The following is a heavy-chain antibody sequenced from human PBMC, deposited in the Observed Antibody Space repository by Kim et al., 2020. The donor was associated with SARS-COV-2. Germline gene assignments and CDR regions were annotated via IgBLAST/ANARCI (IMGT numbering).Heavy chain of an antibody. CDR3: ARGTGSSGWYVVSYCYYGMDV. D-gene: IGHD6-19*01. Sequence: ASVKVSCKASGYTFTSYDINWVRQATGQGLEWMGWMNPNSGNTGYAQKFQGRVTMTRNTSISTAYMELSSLRSEDTAVYYCARGTGSSGWYVVSYCYYGMDVWGQGTTVTVSS. CDR1: GYTFTSYD. CDR2: MNPNSGNT. V-gene: IGHV1-8*01. J-gene: IGHJ6*02.